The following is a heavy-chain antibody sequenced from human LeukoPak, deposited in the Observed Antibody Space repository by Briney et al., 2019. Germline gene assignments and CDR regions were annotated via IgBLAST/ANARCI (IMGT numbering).Heavy chain of an antibody. V-gene: IGHV3-21*01. Sequence: PGGSLRLSCAASGFTFSSYSMNWVRQAPGKGLEWVSSISSTSSYIYYADSVKGRFTISRDNSKNTLYLQMNSLRAEDTAVYYCARSLERDYHGSNYYMNNWFDPWGQGTLVTVSS. CDR1: GFTFSSYS. CDR2: ISSTSSYI. CDR3: ARSLERDYHGSNYYMNNWFDP. D-gene: IGHD3-10*01. J-gene: IGHJ5*02.